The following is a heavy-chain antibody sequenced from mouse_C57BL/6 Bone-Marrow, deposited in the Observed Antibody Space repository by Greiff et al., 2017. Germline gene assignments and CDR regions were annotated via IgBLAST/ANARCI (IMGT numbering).Heavy chain of an antibody. CDR2: IFPGSGST. D-gene: IGHD2-3*01. CDR1: GYTFTDYY. CDR3: AGDGYLAWFAY. J-gene: IGHJ3*01. Sequence: VMLVESGPELVKPGASVKISCKASGYTFTDYYINWVKQRPGQGLEWIGWIFPGSGSTYYNEKFKGKATLTVDKSSSTAYMLLSSLTSEDSAVYFCAGDGYLAWFAYWGQGTLATVSA. V-gene: IGHV1-75*01.